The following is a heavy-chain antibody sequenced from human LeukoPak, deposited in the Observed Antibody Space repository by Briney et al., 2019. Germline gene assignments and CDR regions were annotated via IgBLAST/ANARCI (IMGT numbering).Heavy chain of an antibody. CDR3: AKERYYYDSSGSTG. V-gene: IGHV3-23*01. Sequence: PGGSLRLSCAASGFTFSSSAMSWVRQAPGKGLEWVSAISGSGGSTYYADSVKGRFTISRDNSKNTLYLQMNSLRAEDTAVYYCAKERYYYDSSGSTGWGQGTLVTVSS. CDR1: GFTFSSSA. CDR2: ISGSGGST. J-gene: IGHJ4*02. D-gene: IGHD3-22*01.